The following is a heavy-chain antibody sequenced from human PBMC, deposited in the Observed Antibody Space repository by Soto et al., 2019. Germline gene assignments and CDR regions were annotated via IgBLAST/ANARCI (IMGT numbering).Heavy chain of an antibody. D-gene: IGHD5-12*01. CDR1: GVSIISGGYG. CDR2: IYNSGST. CDR3: ARDLYSGYDLFRLSKPYYYYGMDV. J-gene: IGHJ6*02. V-gene: IGHV4-31*03. Sequence: SEALSLTCTVSGVSIISGGYGWSWIRQHPGKGLEWIGSIYNSGSTYYNPSLKSRVTISVDTSKNQCSLKLSSVTAADTAVYYCARDLYSGYDLFRLSKPYYYYGMDVWGQGTTVTVSS.